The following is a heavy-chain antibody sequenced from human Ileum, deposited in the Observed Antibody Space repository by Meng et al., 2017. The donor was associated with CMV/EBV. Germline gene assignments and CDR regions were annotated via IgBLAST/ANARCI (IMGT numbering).Heavy chain of an antibody. CDR3: ARHGMYDSSGYYRLDY. D-gene: IGHD3-22*01. Sequence: YGGSFSGYCWSWIRQPPGKGLEWIGEINHSGSTNYNPSLKSRVTISVDTSKNQFSLKLSSVTAADTAVYYCARHGMYDSSGYYRLDYWGQGTLVTVSS. V-gene: IGHV4-34*01. CDR2: INHSGST. J-gene: IGHJ4*02. CDR1: GGSFSGYC.